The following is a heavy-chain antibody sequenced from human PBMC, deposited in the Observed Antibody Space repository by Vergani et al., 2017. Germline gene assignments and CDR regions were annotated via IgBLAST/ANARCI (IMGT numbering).Heavy chain of an antibody. CDR3: AGRTTMVRGVVEIARYYFDY. V-gene: IGHV4-39*01. CDR1: GGSISSSSYY. D-gene: IGHD3-10*01. Sequence: QLQLQESGPGLVKPSETLSLPCTDSGGSISSSSYYWGWIRQPPGKGLEWIGSIYYSGSTYYNPSLKSRVTISVDTSKNQFSLKLSSVTAADAAVYYCAGRTTMVRGVVEIARYYFDYWGQGTLVTVSS. CDR2: IYYSGST. J-gene: IGHJ4*02.